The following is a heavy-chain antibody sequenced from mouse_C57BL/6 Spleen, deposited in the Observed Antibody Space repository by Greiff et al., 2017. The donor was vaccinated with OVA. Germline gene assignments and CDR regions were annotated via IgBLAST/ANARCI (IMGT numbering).Heavy chain of an antibody. Sequence: QVQLQQPGAELVMPGASVKLSCKASGYTFTSYWMHWVKQRPGQGLEWIGELDPSDSYTNYNQKFKGKSTLTVDKSSSTAYMQLSSLTSDDSAVYYGARSPISTTVGRGYFDYWGQGTTLTVSS. CDR3: ARSPISTTVGRGYFDY. CDR2: LDPSDSYT. J-gene: IGHJ2*01. D-gene: IGHD1-1*01. CDR1: GYTFTSYW. V-gene: IGHV1-69*01.